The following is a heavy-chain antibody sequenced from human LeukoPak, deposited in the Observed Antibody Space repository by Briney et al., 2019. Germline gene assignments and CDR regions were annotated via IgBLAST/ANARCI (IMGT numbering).Heavy chain of an antibody. CDR3: ARDDRPSGHDFDY. V-gene: IGHV3-49*03. J-gene: IGHJ4*02. CDR2: IRSKADGGTT. CDR1: GFTFRDYN. D-gene: IGHD6-6*01. Sequence: GRSLRISCTASGFTFRDYNINWFRQAPGRGLEWVGFIRSKADGGTTEYAASVKGRFTISRDDSKNVAYLQINNLRAEDTALYYCARDDRPSGHDFDYWGQGTLVTVSS.